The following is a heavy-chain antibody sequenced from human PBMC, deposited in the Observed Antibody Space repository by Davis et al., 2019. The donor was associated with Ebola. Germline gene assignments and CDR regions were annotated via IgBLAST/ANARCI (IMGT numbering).Heavy chain of an antibody. V-gene: IGHV3-21*01. J-gene: IGHJ4*02. CDR1: GFTFKSFD. CDR2: IKSDISYI. D-gene: IGHD4-17*01. Sequence: GGSLRLSCAASGFTFKSFDMNWVRQVPGGGLEWVASIKSDISYIYYAASVRGRFTVSRDNAKNSLYLQMSSLRVEDTAVYYCARKDFGDYAYSDYWGQGTLVTVSS. CDR3: ARKDFGDYAYSDY.